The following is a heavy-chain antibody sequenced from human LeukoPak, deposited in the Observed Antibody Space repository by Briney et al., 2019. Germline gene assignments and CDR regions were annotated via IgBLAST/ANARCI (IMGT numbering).Heavy chain of an antibody. Sequence: GESLKISCKGSGYSFTSCWIGWVRQMPGKGLEWMGIIYPGDSDTRYSPSFQGQVTISADKSISTAYLQWSSLKASDTAMYYCARMETDSSGWFPPDYWGQGTLVTVSS. CDR1: GYSFTSCW. V-gene: IGHV5-51*01. CDR2: IYPGDSDT. CDR3: ARMETDSSGWFPPDY. J-gene: IGHJ4*02. D-gene: IGHD6-19*01.